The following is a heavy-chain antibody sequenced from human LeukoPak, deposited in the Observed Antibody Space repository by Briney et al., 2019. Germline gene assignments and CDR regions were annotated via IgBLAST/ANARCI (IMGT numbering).Heavy chain of an antibody. V-gene: IGHV3-30-3*01. Sequence: GGSLRLSCAASGFTFSSYAMHWVRQAPGKGLEWVAVISYDGSNKHYADSVKGRFTISRDNSKNTLYLQMNSLRDEDTAVYYCARVGPTTRQFDYWGQGTLVTVSS. CDR3: ARVGPTTRQFDY. CDR2: ISYDGSNK. D-gene: IGHD1-26*01. J-gene: IGHJ4*02. CDR1: GFTFSSYA.